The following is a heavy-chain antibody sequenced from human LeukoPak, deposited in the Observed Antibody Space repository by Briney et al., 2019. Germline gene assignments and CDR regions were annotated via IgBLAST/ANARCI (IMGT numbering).Heavy chain of an antibody. CDR1: GLNFGSYT. V-gene: IGHV3-21*01. CDR2: ISSRSTFV. Sequence: GGSLRPSCAASGLNFGSYTMHWVRQAPGKGLEWVSSISSRSTFVHYADSIKGRFTISRDNSKSSLFLQMNSLRAEDTAVYYCVLSQANSITQFFDYWGQGALVTVSS. CDR3: VLSQANSITQFFDY. D-gene: IGHD2/OR15-2a*01. J-gene: IGHJ4*02.